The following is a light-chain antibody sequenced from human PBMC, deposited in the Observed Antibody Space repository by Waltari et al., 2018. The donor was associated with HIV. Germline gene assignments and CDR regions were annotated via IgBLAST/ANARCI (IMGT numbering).Light chain of an antibody. V-gene: IGLV2-14*03. CDR1: SSAVAGYNS. CDR2: DVS. Sequence: QSALTQPASVSGSPGQSITISCTGTSSAVAGYNSVSWYQQHPGKAPKLMIYDVSNRPSGVSNRFSGSKSGNTASLTISGLQAEDEADYYCSSYTSSSTPLVVFGGGTKLTVL. J-gene: IGLJ2*01. CDR3: SSYTSSSTPLVV.